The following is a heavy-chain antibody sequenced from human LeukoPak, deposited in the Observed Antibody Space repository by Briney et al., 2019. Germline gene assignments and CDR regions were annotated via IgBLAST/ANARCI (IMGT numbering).Heavy chain of an antibody. J-gene: IGHJ4*02. CDR2: VHYSGST. D-gene: IGHD6-19*01. CDR1: GGSISSRSYC. V-gene: IGHV4-39*01. Sequence: SETLSLTCTVSGGSISSRSYCWSWIRQPPGKRLEWIGSVHYSGSTYYNPSLKSRVTMSVDASKNQFSLNLSSVTAADTAAYYCATTAHSSGWYPYWGQGTLVTVSS. CDR3: ATTAHSSGWYPY.